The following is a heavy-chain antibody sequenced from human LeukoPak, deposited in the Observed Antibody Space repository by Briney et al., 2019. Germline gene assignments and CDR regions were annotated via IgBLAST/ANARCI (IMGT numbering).Heavy chain of an antibody. J-gene: IGHJ3*02. D-gene: IGHD3-10*01. CDR3: AAGGSGSYPYDAFDI. Sequence: ASETLSLTCTVSGGSVSSGSYYWSWIRQPPGKGLEWIGYIYYSGSTNYNPSLKSRVTISVDTSKNQFSLKLSSVTAADTAVYYCAAGGSGSYPYDAFDIWGQGTMVTVSS. CDR1: GGSVSSGSYY. V-gene: IGHV4-61*01. CDR2: IYYSGST.